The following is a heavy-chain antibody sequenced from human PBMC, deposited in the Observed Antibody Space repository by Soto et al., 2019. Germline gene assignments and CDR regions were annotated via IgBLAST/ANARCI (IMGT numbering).Heavy chain of an antibody. CDR2: IYYSGST. CDR3: ARVVSSELVIPHGMDV. Sequence: SETLSLTCTVSGGSISSGGYYWSWIRQHPGKGLEWIGYIYYSGSTYYNPSLKSRVTISVDTSKNQFSLKLSSVTAADTAVYYCARVVSSELVIPHGMDVWGQGTTVS. D-gene: IGHD3-9*01. J-gene: IGHJ6*02. V-gene: IGHV4-31*03. CDR1: GGSISSGGYY.